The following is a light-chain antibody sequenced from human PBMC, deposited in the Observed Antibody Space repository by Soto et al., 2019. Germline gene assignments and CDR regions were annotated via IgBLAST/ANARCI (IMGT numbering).Light chain of an antibody. CDR3: QQYYSTPPYT. Sequence: DIVMTQSPDSLAVSLGERATINCKSSQSVLYSSNNKNYLAWYQKKAGQPHKLLIYWASTRESGVPDRFSGSGSGTDFTLTISSLQAEDVAVYYCQQYYSTPPYTFGQGTKLEIK. J-gene: IGKJ2*01. V-gene: IGKV4-1*01. CDR1: QSVLYSSNNKNY. CDR2: WAS.